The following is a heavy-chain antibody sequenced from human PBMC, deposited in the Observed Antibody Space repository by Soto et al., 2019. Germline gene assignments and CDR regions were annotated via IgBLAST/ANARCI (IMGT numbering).Heavy chain of an antibody. CDR2: IIPASDTE. CDR3: ATAVTAGTYYNYGLDV. CDR1: GVTFGTYG. J-gene: IGHJ6*02. V-gene: IGHV1-69*14. D-gene: IGHD2-21*02. Sequence: QVHLVQSGAEVKKPGSSVNISCTASGVTFGTYGLNWVRQFPGQGLEWIGGIIPASDTENYAQKFQGRVTITADKSTNLDHMQMDRLTADDTAFYCWATAVTAGTYYNYGLDVWGQGTTVTVS.